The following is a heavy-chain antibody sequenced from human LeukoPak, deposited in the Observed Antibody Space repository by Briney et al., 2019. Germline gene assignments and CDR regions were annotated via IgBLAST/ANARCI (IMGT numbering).Heavy chain of an antibody. V-gene: IGHV1-46*01. CDR3: ARGPYSSGWYGLDY. J-gene: IGHJ4*02. Sequence: ASVKVSCKTSGYNFIYYYIHWVRQAPGQGLEWMALINPSGGSTSYAQKFQGRVTMTGDTSTSTVYMELRSLRSEDTAVYYCARGPYSSGWYGLDYWGQGTLVTVSS. CDR2: INPSGGST. D-gene: IGHD6-19*01. CDR1: GYNFIYYY.